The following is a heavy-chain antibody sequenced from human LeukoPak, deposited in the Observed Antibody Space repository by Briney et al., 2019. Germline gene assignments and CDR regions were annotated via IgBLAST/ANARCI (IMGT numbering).Heavy chain of an antibody. CDR3: ARVVDTHFDY. CDR1: GFAFSYYA. CDR2: ISGSGNT. V-gene: IGHV3-23*01. J-gene: IGHJ4*02. D-gene: IGHD5-18*01. Sequence: GGSLRLSCAASGFAFSYYAMSWVRQAPGRGLEWVSGISGSGNTHYTDSVKGRFTISRDNSKNTLYLQMNSLRAEDTAVYYCARVVDTHFDYWGQGTLVTVSS.